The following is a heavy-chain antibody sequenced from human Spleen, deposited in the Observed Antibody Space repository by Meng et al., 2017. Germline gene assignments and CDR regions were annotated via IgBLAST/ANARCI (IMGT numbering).Heavy chain of an antibody. J-gene: IGHJ6*02. V-gene: IGHV4-39*07. D-gene: IGHD1-26*01. CDR2: IHYSGNT. CDR3: ARVRVVGATLFYYYGMDV. CDR1: GGSISSSGYY. Sequence: GSLRLSCTVSGGSISSSGYYWGWIRQPPGKGLEWVGDIHYSGNTYYNPSLKSRVTISVDTSKNHFSLKLSSVTAADTAMYYCARVRVVGATLFYYYGMDVWGQGTTVTVSS.